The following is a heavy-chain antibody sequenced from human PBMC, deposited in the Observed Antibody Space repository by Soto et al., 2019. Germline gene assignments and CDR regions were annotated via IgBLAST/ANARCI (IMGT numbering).Heavy chain of an antibody. CDR1: GGTVSSYA. J-gene: IGHJ3*02. V-gene: IGHV1-69*01. CDR3: ARDWLKRDGYNGGAFDI. Sequence: QVQLVQSGAEVKKPGSSVKVSCKASGGTVSSYAISWVRQAPGQGLEWMGGIIPIFGTANYAQKFQGRVTITADEATSTAYMELSSLRSEDTAVYYCARDWLKRDGYNGGAFDIWGQGTMVTVSS. D-gene: IGHD5-12*01. CDR2: IIPIFGTA.